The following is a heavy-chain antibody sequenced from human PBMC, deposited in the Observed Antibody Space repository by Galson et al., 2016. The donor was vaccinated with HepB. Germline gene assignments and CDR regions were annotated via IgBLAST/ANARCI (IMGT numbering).Heavy chain of an antibody. V-gene: IGHV1-69*13. J-gene: IGHJ4*02. CDR3: ASGGFYTYSDS. D-gene: IGHD2-21*01. CDR2: ILPVLGTA. Sequence: SVKVSCKASGGIFNNYAFSWVRQAPGQGLEWMGGILPVLGTADYAPGFQATLTITADGSTSTVYMELSSLRSEDAAMYYCASGGFYTYSDSWGQGTLVTVSS. CDR1: GGIFNNYA.